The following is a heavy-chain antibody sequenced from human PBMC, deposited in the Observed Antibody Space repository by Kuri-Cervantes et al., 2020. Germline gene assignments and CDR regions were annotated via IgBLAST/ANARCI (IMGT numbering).Heavy chain of an antibody. CDR2: IYYTGTT. J-gene: IGHJ4*02. CDR3: ATLSAAAAAY. D-gene: IGHD6-13*01. V-gene: IGHV4-61*01. CDR1: GVSVSSGTYY. Sequence: GSLRLSCTVSGVSVSSGTYYWSWIRQPPGKGLELVAYIYYTGTTNYNPSLKSRVIISADTSKNQFSLKVNSVTAADTAVYYCATLSAAAAAYWGQGILVTVSS.